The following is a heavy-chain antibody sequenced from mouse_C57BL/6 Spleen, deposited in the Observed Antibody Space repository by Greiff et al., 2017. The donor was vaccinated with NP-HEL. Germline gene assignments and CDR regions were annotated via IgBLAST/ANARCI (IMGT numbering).Heavy chain of an antibody. CDR1: GFTFSSYG. V-gene: IGHV5-6*01. J-gene: IGHJ2*01. D-gene: IGHD1-1*01. CDR2: ISSGGSYT. Sequence: EVKLMESGGDLVKPGGSLKLSCAASGFTFSSYGMSWVRQTPDKRLEWVATISSGGSYTYYPDSVKGRFTISRDNAKNTLYLQMSSLKSEDTAMYYCARAITTVVAFDYWGQGTTLTVSS. CDR3: ARAITTVVAFDY.